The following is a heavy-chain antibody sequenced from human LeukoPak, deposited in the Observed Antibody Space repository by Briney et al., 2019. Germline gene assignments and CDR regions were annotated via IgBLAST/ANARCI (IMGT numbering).Heavy chain of an antibody. D-gene: IGHD4-17*01. CDR1: GFTFNDYG. V-gene: IGHV3-9*01. J-gene: IGHJ4*02. Sequence: GGSLRLSCAASGFTFNDYGMHWVRQAPGKGLEWVSGISWNSGSIGYADSVKGRFTISRDNAKNSLYLQMNSLRAEDTAVYYCARDLTTEADYWGQGTLVTVSS. CDR2: ISWNSGSI. CDR3: ARDLTTEADY.